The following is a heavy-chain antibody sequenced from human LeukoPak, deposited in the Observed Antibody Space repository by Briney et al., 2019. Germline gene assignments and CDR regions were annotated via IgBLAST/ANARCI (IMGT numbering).Heavy chain of an antibody. D-gene: IGHD7-27*01. Sequence: GGSLRLSCAASGFTFNTYAMHWVRQAPGKGLEWVAVISYDGSNEHYADSVKGRFTISRDNSKNTLYLQMNSLRAEDTAMYYCARDTNWGSTHYWGQGTLVTVSS. CDR2: ISYDGSNE. J-gene: IGHJ4*02. CDR1: GFTFNTYA. CDR3: ARDTNWGSTHY. V-gene: IGHV3-30-3*01.